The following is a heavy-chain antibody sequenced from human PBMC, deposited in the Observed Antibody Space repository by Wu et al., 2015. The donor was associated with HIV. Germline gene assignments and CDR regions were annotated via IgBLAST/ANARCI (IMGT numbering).Heavy chain of an antibody. J-gene: IGHJ4*02. D-gene: IGHD6-19*01. Sequence: QVQLVQSGAEVKKPGASVKVSCQASGYTFITYYMHWVRQAPGQGLEWMGIINPRGGHTSYAQKLQDRVTMTRDTSTSTVYMELSSLRSEDTAVYYCATDGDYISGSVYWGQGTLVTVSS. CDR1: GYTFITYY. V-gene: IGHV1-46*01. CDR3: ATDGDYISGSVY. CDR2: INPRGGHT.